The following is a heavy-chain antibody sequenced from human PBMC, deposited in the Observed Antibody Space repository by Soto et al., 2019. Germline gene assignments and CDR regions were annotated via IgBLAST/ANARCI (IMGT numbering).Heavy chain of an antibody. V-gene: IGHV4-34*01. Sequence: PSETLSLTCAVSGGSISSGGYSWTWIRQPPGTGLEWIGEINHSGSTNYNPSLKSRVTISVDTSKNQFSLKLTSVTAADTAVYYCARDKITGLFEYWGQGTLVTVSS. CDR3: ARDKITGLFEY. D-gene: IGHD2-8*02. CDR2: INHSGST. J-gene: IGHJ4*02. CDR1: GGSISSGGYS.